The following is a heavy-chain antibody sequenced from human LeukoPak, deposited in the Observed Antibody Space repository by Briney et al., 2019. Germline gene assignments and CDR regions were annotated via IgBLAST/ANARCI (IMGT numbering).Heavy chain of an antibody. V-gene: IGHV3-23*01. CDR2: ISGSGGST. D-gene: IGHD1-26*01. J-gene: IGHJ3*02. CDR3: AKDRALGGAFDI. Sequence: PGGSLRLSCAGSGFTFSSYGMNWVRQAPGKGLEWVSAISGSGGSTYYADSVKGRFTISRDNSKNTLYLQMNSLRAEDTAVYYCAKDRALGGAFDIWGQGTMVTVSS. CDR1: GFTFSSYG.